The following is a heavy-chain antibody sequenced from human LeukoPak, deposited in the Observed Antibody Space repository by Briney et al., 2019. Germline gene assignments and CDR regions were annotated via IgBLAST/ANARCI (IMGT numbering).Heavy chain of an antibody. V-gene: IGHV3-48*03. CDR3: ARDSGSYRGFDY. CDR2: ISRRGSSI. CDR1: EFTFNSYE. Sequence: PGESLTLSCAASEFTFNSYEMNWVRQAPGKGLEWISFISRRGSSIYYADSVKGRFTIFRDNAKNSLYPQMNSLRAEDTAVYYCARDSGSYRGFDYWGQGTLVTVSS. D-gene: IGHD1-26*01. J-gene: IGHJ4*02.